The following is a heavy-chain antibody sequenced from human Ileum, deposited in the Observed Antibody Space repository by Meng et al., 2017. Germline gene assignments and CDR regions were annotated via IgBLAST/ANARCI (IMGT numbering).Heavy chain of an antibody. Sequence: QVQLQQSRPGLVRPSGTWPLPCAVSGGFFSGDNWWSWARQPPGKGLEWIGEISQSGSTNYNPSLKSRVTMSVDKSKNQVSLKLSSVTAADTAVYFCASHDFYSLDSWGQGTLVTVSS. J-gene: IGHJ4*02. D-gene: IGHD3/OR15-3a*01. V-gene: IGHV4-4*02. CDR1: GGFFSGDNW. CDR2: ISQSGST. CDR3: ASHDFYSLDS.